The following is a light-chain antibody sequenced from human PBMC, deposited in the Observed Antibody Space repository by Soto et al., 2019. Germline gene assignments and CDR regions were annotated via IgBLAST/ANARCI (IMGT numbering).Light chain of an antibody. V-gene: IGKV1-39*01. J-gene: IGKJ4*01. CDR2: VAS. Sequence: DIQMTQSPSSLSASVGDRVTITCRASQSIGRFLNWHQQKPGKAPNVLINVASTLRSGVPSRFSGIGSGTDFTLSISSLQPEDFATYYCQQSYSGPLTFGGGTKVDNK. CDR1: QSIGRF. CDR3: QQSYSGPLT.